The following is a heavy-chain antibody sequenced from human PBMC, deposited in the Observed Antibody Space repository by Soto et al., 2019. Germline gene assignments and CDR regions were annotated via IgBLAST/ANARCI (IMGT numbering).Heavy chain of an antibody. Sequence: EVQLVESGGGLVKPGGSLRLSCAASGFTFLPAWLTWVRQAPGKGLEWVARIKSKTSGETTDYAAPVKGRFTISRDDSKNTVYLQMNSLKTEDTAVYYCTTGIYYDLLTGYHDVAYWGQGTLVTVSS. J-gene: IGHJ4*02. D-gene: IGHD3-9*01. CDR2: IKSKTSGETT. CDR3: TTGIYYDLLTGYHDVAY. V-gene: IGHV3-15*01. CDR1: GFTFLPAW.